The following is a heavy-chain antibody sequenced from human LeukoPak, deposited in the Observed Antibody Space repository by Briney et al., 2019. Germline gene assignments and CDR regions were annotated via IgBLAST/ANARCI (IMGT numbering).Heavy chain of an antibody. CDR1: GGTFSSYA. Sequence: GASVKVSCKASGGTFSSYAISWVRQAPGQGLEWMGGIIPIFGTANYAQKFQGRVTITADESTGTAYMELSSLRSEDTAVYYCARARIVGATRGGYYYYYMDVWGKGTTVTISS. CDR3: ARARIVGATRGGYYYYYMDV. CDR2: IIPIFGTA. V-gene: IGHV1-69*13. J-gene: IGHJ6*03. D-gene: IGHD1-26*01.